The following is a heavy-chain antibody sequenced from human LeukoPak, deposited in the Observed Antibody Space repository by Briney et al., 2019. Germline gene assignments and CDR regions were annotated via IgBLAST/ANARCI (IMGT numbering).Heavy chain of an antibody. CDR2: ITGNGRNT. J-gene: IGHJ4*02. CDR1: GFTFSSYW. D-gene: IGHD3-10*01. V-gene: IGHV3-23*01. CDR3: AKAAGSGSGSDFFDY. Sequence: PGGSLRLSCVASGFTFSSYWMNWVRQAPGKGLECVSTITGNGRNTYYADSVKGRFTTSRDNSKNTLYLQLNSLRAEDTAIYYCAKAAGSGSGSDFFDYWGQGALVTVSS.